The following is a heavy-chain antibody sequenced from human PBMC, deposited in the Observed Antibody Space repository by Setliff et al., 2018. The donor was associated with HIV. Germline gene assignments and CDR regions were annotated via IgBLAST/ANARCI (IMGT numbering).Heavy chain of an antibody. J-gene: IGHJ4*02. CDR2: IYSNGGT. CDR3: ARGGEVPAAKLDY. Sequence: SETLSLTCTVSGVSISSYYWSWIRQPPGKGLEYIGYIYSNGGTNYNPSLKSRVTISVDTSKNQFYLKLTSVTAADTAVYYCARGGEVPAAKLDYWGRGTLVTVS. D-gene: IGHD2-2*01. CDR1: GVSISSYY. V-gene: IGHV4-59*01.